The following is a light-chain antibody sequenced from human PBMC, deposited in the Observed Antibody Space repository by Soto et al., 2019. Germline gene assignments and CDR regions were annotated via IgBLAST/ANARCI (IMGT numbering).Light chain of an antibody. Sequence: DIQMTQSPSSLSASVGDRVTITCQASQDISNYLNWYQQKPGKAPKLLIYDASNLETGVPSRFSGSGSGTDFTLTISRLEPEDFAVYYCQQHGTSPITFGQGTRLEIK. CDR3: QQHGTSPIT. CDR2: DAS. CDR1: QDISNY. J-gene: IGKJ5*01. V-gene: IGKV1-33*01.